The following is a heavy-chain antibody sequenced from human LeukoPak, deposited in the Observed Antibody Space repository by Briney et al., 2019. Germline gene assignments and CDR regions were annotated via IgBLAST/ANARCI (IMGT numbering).Heavy chain of an antibody. J-gene: IGHJ5*02. Sequence: SETLSLTCTVSGGSISTSSYSWGWIRRPPGKGLEWIGEIYHSGSTNYNPSLKSRVTISVEKSKNQFSLKLRSVTAADTAVYYCARHDYGDLNWFDPWGQGTLVTVSS. CDR3: ARHDYGDLNWFDP. CDR2: IYHSGST. D-gene: IGHD4-17*01. V-gene: IGHV4-39*07. CDR1: GGSISTSSYS.